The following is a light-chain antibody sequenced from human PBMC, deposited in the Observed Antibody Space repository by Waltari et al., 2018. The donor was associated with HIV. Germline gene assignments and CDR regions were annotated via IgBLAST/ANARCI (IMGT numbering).Light chain of an antibody. CDR3: QQSYSILWT. CDR2: AAS. V-gene: IGKV1-39*01. Sequence: DIQMTQSPSSLSASVVDRVTITCRASQTIFNYLNWYQQKPGKAPKLLIYAASSLQSGVPSRFSGSGSGTDFTLTISSLQPEDFAAYYCQQSYSILWTFGQGTKVEVK. CDR1: QTIFNY. J-gene: IGKJ1*01.